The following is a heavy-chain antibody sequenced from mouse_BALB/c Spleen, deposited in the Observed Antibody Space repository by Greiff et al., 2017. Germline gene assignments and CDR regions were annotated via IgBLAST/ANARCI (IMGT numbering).Heavy chain of an antibody. J-gene: IGHJ4*01. Sequence: VHLVESGPGLVAPSQSLSITCTVSGFSLTSYGVHWVRQPPGKGLEWLGVIWAGGSTNYNSALMSRLSISKDNSKSQVFLKMNSLQTDDTAMYYCARDGGRYSYAMDYWGQGTSVTVSS. V-gene: IGHV2-9*02. CDR3: ARDGGRYSYAMDY. CDR1: GFSLTSYG. D-gene: IGHD1-1*02. CDR2: IWAGGST.